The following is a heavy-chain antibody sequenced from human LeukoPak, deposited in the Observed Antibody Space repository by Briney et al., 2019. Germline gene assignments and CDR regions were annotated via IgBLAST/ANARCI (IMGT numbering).Heavy chain of an antibody. D-gene: IGHD5-18*01. Sequence: PSQTLSLTCTVSGGSISSGGYYWSWIRQPPGKGLEWIGYIYYSGSTNYNPSLKSRVTTSVDTSKNQFSLKLSSVTAADTAVYYCASHDTAIDAFDIWGQGTMVTVSS. CDR2: IYYSGST. V-gene: IGHV4-61*08. J-gene: IGHJ3*02. CDR1: GGSISSGGYY. CDR3: ASHDTAIDAFDI.